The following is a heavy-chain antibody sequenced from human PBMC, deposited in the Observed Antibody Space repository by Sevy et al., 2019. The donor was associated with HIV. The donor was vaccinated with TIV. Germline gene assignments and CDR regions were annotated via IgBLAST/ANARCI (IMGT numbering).Heavy chain of an antibody. D-gene: IGHD3-22*01. CDR3: GRDSDSSGHYYLDYFDY. Sequence: ASVKVSCKASGYIFTNYPICWVRQAPGQGLEWMACIRTSNRETKYTQKLQGRAIMTTDTSTSTDYMDLRNLRSDDTAVYYSGRDSDSSGHYYLDYFDYWGQGTLVTVSS. V-gene: IGHV1-18*01. CDR1: GYIFTNYP. CDR2: IRTSNRET. J-gene: IGHJ4*02.